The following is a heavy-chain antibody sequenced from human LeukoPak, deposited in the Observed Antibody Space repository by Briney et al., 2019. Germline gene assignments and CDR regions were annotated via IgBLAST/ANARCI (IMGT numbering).Heavy chain of an antibody. V-gene: IGHV6-1*01. CDR1: GDTVSSNSAA. CDR3: ARKYSSTWYDALDI. Sequence: SQTLSLTCAISGDTVSSNSAAWNWIRRSPSRGLEWLGRTYYRSKWYNDYAASVKSRISINPDTSKNHFSLQLNSVTPEDTAVYYCARKYSSTWYDALDIWGQGTMVTVSS. D-gene: IGHD6-13*01. J-gene: IGHJ3*02. CDR2: TYYRSKWYN.